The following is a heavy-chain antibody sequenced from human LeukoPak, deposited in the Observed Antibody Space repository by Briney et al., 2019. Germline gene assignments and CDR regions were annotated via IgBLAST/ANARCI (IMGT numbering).Heavy chain of an antibody. CDR2: ISSSSSTI. Sequence: PGESLRLSCAASGFTFSSYSMNWVRQAPGKGLEWVSYISSSSSTIYYADSVKGRFTISRDNAKNSLYLQMNSLRAEDTAVYYCARVVLVGATYDAFDIWGQGTMVTVSS. D-gene: IGHD1-26*01. J-gene: IGHJ3*02. CDR3: ARVVLVGATYDAFDI. V-gene: IGHV3-48*01. CDR1: GFTFSSYS.